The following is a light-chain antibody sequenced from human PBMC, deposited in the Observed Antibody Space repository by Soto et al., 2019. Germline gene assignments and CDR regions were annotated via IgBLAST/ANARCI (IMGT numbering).Light chain of an antibody. V-gene: IGLV2-23*02. CDR1: SSDVGSYNL. J-gene: IGLJ3*02. Sequence: QSVLTQPASVSGSPGQSITISCTGTSSDVGSYNLVSWYQQHPGKAPKLMIFEVTQRPSGVSDRFSGSKSGNTASLTISGLQAEDEGDYYCCSYAGSSTVMFGGGTKLTVL. CDR2: EVT. CDR3: CSYAGSSTVM.